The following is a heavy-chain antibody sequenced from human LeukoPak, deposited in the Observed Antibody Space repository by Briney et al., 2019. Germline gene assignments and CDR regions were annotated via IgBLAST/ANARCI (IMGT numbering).Heavy chain of an antibody. V-gene: IGHV4-61*02. Sequence: PSETLSLTCTVSGGSISSGSYYWSWIRQPAGKGLEWIGRIYTSGSTNYNPSLKSRVTISVDTSKNQFSLKLSSVTAADTAVYYCARVTTIFGVVIRRRYYYMDVWGKGTTVTVSS. J-gene: IGHJ6*03. CDR3: ARVTTIFGVVIRRRYYYMDV. CDR1: GGSISSGSYY. CDR2: IYTSGST. D-gene: IGHD3-3*01.